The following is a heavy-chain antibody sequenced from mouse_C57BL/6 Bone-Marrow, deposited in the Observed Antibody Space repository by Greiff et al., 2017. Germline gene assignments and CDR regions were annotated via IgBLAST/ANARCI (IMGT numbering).Heavy chain of an antibody. Sequence: EVKLVESGGGLVKPGGSLKLSCAASGFTFSSYAMSWVRQTPEKRLEWVATISDGGSYTYYPDNVKGRFTISRDNAKNNLYLQMSNLKSEDTAMYYCARDGGLLLDYWGQGTTLTVSS. CDR1: GFTFSSYA. CDR3: ARDGGLLLDY. CDR2: ISDGGSYT. J-gene: IGHJ2*01. V-gene: IGHV5-4*01. D-gene: IGHD2-3*01.